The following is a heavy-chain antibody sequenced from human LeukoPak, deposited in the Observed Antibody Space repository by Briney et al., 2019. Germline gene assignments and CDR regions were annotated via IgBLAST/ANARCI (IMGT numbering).Heavy chain of an antibody. CDR1: GGTFSSYA. Sequence: ASVKVSCKASGGTFSSYAISWVRQAPGQGLEWMGGIIPIFGTANYAQKFQGRVTITANESTSTAYMELSSLRSEDTAVYYCARGLDDSSGYYLDYWGQGTLVTVSS. V-gene: IGHV1-69*13. CDR2: IIPIFGTA. J-gene: IGHJ4*02. CDR3: ARGLDDSSGYYLDY. D-gene: IGHD3-22*01.